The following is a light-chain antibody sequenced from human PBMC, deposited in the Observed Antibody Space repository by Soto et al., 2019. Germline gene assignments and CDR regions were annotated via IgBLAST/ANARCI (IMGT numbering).Light chain of an antibody. Sequence: QSVLTQPPSASGTPGQRVTISCSGSRSNIGRDYVYWYQQLPGTAPKLLIYTNNQRPSGVPDRFSGSKSGTSASLAISGLRSEDEADYYCAAWDDSLSGWVFGGGTKVTVL. CDR2: TNN. CDR1: RSNIGRDY. CDR3: AAWDDSLSGWV. J-gene: IGLJ3*02. V-gene: IGLV1-47*02.